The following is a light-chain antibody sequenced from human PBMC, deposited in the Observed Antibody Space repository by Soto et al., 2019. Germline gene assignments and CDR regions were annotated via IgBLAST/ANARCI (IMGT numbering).Light chain of an antibody. CDR3: CSYAPGGSFV. J-gene: IGLJ1*01. V-gene: IGLV2-23*01. CDR2: EDS. Sequence: QSVLTQPAAVSGSPGQSISISCIGTNSDIGRYNLVSWYRQHPNTAPKLMIYEDSRRPSGISNRFSGSKSGNTASLTISGLQDEDEADYYCCSYAPGGSFVFGTGTKLTVL. CDR1: NSDIGRYNL.